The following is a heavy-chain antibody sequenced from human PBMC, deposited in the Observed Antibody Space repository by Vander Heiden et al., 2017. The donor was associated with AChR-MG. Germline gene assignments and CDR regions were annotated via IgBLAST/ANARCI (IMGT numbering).Heavy chain of an antibody. D-gene: IGHD3-16*01. CDR2: VSSGGETI. CDR3: VKGVAMDN. V-gene: IGHV3-11*01. CDR1: GFTFTNYY. Sequence: QVQLVESGGGLVKPGGSLRLSCATSGFTFTNYYLSWVRQAPGQGLEWIAYVSSGGETINYADSVRGRLTVSKDTATKSFFLEMSSLTVDDTAVYYCVKGVAMDNWGQGTQVTVSS. J-gene: IGHJ4*02.